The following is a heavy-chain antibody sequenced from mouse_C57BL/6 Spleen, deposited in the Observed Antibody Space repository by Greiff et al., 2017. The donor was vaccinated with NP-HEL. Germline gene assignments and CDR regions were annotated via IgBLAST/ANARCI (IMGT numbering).Heavy chain of an antibody. J-gene: IGHJ4*01. D-gene: IGHD2-2*01. CDR2: ISSGSSTI. CDR3: ARRSTMVTTVYYAMDY. V-gene: IGHV5-17*01. Sequence: DVKLVESGGGLVKPGGSLKLSCAASGFTFSDYGMHWVRQAPEKGLEWVAYISSGSSTIYYADTVKGRFTISRDNAKNTLFLQMTSLRSEDTAMYYCARRSTMVTTVYYAMDYWGQGTSVTVSS. CDR1: GFTFSDYG.